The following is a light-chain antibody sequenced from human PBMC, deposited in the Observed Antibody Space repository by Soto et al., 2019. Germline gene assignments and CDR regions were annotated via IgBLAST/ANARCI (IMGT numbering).Light chain of an antibody. CDR3: QSYHHPKGV. V-gene: IGLV6-57*01. CDR1: SGSIASNY. Sequence: NFMLTQPHSVSESPGKTVTISCTRSSGSIASNYVQWFQQRPGSSPTIVIYEDNLRPSSVPDRFSGSIDSSSNSASLTISGLKTEDEADYYCQSYHHPKGVFGGGTQLTVL. CDR2: EDN. J-gene: IGLJ2*01.